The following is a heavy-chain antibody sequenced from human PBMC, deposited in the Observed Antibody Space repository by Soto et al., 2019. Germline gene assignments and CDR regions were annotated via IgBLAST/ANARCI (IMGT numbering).Heavy chain of an antibody. J-gene: IGHJ4*02. D-gene: IGHD5-12*01. Sequence: SVKVSCKASGFTFTSSAVQWVRQARGQRLEWIGWIVVGSGNTNYAQKFQERVTITRDMSTSTAYMELSSLRSEDTAVYYCARDLHPVATIHGGFDYWGQGTLVTVSS. CDR2: IVVGSGNT. CDR3: ARDLHPVATIHGGFDY. V-gene: IGHV1-58*01. CDR1: GFTFTSSA.